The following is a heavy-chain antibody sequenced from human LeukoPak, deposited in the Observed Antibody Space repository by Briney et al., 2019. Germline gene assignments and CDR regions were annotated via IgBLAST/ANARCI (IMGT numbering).Heavy chain of an antibody. V-gene: IGHV4-30-2*01. CDR1: GGSISSGGYS. CDR2: IYHSGST. CDR3: ARAHDPYYYGSGSYYKVGAFDI. D-gene: IGHD3-10*01. Sequence: MPSETLSLTCAVSGGSISSGGYSWSWIRQPPGKGLEWIGYIYHSGSTYYNPSLKSRVTISVDRSKNQFSLKLSSVTAADTAVYYCARAHDPYYYGSGSYYKVGAFDIWGQGTMVTVSS. J-gene: IGHJ3*02.